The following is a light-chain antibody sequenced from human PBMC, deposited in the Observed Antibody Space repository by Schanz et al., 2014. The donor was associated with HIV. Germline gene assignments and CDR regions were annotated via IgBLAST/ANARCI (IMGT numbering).Light chain of an antibody. V-gene: IGLV1-44*01. CDR1: SSNIGSNT. CDR2: SDN. CDR3: ATWDDSLNGVV. Sequence: QSVLTQSPSASGTPGQRVTISCSGSSSNIGSNTVNWYQHLPGSAPQLLIYSDNQRPSRVPDRFFGSKSGTSASLAISGLRSDDEAHYYCATWDDSLNGVVFGGGTKLTVL. J-gene: IGLJ2*01.